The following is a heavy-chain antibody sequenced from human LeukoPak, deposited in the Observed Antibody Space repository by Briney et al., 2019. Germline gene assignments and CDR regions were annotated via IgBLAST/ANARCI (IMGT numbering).Heavy chain of an antibody. V-gene: IGHV3-53*01. CDR2: IYSGGST. CDR1: GFTVSSNY. D-gene: IGHD3-22*01. CDR3: AKNRSSGNYSPFDY. J-gene: IGHJ4*02. Sequence: GGSLRLSCAASGFTVSSNYMSWVRQAPGKGLEWVSVIYSGGSTYYADSVKGRFTISRDNSKNTLYLQMNSLRAEDTAVYYCAKNRSSGNYSPFDYWGQGILVTVSS.